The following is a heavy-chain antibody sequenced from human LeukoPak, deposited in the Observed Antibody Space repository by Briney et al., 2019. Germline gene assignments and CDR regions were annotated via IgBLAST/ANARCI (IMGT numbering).Heavy chain of an antibody. CDR2: ISGSGGST. D-gene: IGHD1-26*01. Sequence: GGSLKLSCAASGFTFSSYAMSWVRQAPGKGLEWVSAISGSGGSTYYADSVKGRFTISRDNSKNTLYVQMNSLRAEDTAVYYCARARNGTLKYWGQGTLVTVSS. J-gene: IGHJ4*02. V-gene: IGHV3-23*01. CDR1: GFTFSSYA. CDR3: ARARNGTLKY.